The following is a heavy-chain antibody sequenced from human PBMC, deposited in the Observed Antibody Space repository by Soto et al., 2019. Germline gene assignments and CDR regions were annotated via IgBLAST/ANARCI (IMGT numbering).Heavy chain of an antibody. CDR3: ARPSGWFGEYQNWYFDL. J-gene: IGHJ2*01. D-gene: IGHD3-10*01. CDR1: GGTFSSYA. Sequence: QVQLVQSGAEVKKPGSSVKVSCKASGGTFSSYAISWVRQAPGQGLEWVGGIIPIFGTANYAQKFQGRVTIPAHESTSTAYMELSSLRSEDTAVYYCARPSGWFGEYQNWYFDLWGRGPLVTVSS. V-gene: IGHV1-69*12. CDR2: IIPIFGTA.